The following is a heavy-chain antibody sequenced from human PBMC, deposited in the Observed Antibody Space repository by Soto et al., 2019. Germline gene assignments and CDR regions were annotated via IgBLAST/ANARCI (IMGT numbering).Heavy chain of an antibody. CDR1: GGTFSSYT. J-gene: IGHJ5*02. CDR2: IIPILGIA. Sequence: QVQLVQSGAEVKKPGSSVKVSCKASGGTFSSYTISWVRQAPGQGLEWMGRIIPILGIANYAQKFQGRVTITADKSTSTDYMELSSLRSEDTAVYYCARGHVSWFDPWGQGTLVTVSS. CDR3: ARGHVSWFDP. V-gene: IGHV1-69*02.